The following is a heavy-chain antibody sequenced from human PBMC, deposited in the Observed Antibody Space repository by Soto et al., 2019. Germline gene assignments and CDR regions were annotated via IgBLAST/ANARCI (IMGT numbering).Heavy chain of an antibody. CDR3: ATSINYYGSGIYAFDI. D-gene: IGHD3-10*01. CDR2: VKEDGGRK. CDR1: GFNFNTCW. J-gene: IGHJ3*02. Sequence: GGSLKLSCAASGFNFNTCWMTWVRQAPGKGLEWVANVKEDGGRKYYVDSVKGRFILSRDNAKNSVYLEMNRLRVEDTAVYYCATSINYYGSGIYAFDIWGQGTMVTVSS. V-gene: IGHV3-7*01.